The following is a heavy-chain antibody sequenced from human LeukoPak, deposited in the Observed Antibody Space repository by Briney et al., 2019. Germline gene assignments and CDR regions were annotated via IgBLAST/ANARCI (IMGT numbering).Heavy chain of an antibody. CDR1: GGSISSYY. V-gene: IGHV4-4*07. D-gene: IGHD2-2*01. Sequence: ETLSLTCTVSGGSISSYYWSWIRQPAGKGLEWIGRINTSGSTNYNPSLKSRVTMSVDTSKNQFSLKLSSVTAADTAVYYCARGSSQTWGYYYYYYMDVWGKGTTVTISS. CDR2: INTSGST. CDR3: ARGSSQTWGYYYYYYMDV. J-gene: IGHJ6*03.